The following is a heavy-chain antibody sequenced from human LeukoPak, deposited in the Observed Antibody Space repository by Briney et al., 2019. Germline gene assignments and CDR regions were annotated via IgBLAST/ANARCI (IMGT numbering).Heavy chain of an antibody. V-gene: IGHV4-34*01. CDR2: IYHSGSA. Sequence: PSETLSLTCAVYGGSFSGYYWSWIRQPPREGLEWIGEIYHSGSANYNPYLKSGVTISIDSSKNQFSLKLSPVTAADTAVYYCARDLTDYYGSGSYRPIDAFDIWGQGTMVTVSS. J-gene: IGHJ3*02. D-gene: IGHD3-10*01. CDR1: GGSFSGYY. CDR3: ARDLTDYYGSGSYRPIDAFDI.